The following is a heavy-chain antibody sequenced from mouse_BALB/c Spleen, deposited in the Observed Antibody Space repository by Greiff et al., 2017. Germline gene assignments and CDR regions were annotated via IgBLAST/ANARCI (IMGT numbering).Heavy chain of an antibody. J-gene: IGHJ4*01. V-gene: IGHV5-4*02. CDR2: ISDGGSYT. CDR1: GFTFSDYY. Sequence: EVKLVESGGGLVKPGGSLKLSCAASGFTFSDYYMYWVRQTPEKRLEWVATISDGGSYTYYPDSVKGRFTISRDNAKNNLYLQMSSLKSEDTAMYYCARGGYGYAMDYWGQGTSVTVSS. CDR3: ARGGYGYAMDY. D-gene: IGHD1-1*02.